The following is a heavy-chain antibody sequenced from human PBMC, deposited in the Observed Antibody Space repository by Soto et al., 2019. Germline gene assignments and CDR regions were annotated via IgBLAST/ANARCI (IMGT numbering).Heavy chain of an antibody. CDR1: GFTFSSYA. J-gene: IGHJ6*02. Sequence: EVQLLESGGGLVQPGGSLRLSCAASGFTFSSYAMSWVRQAPGKGLEWVSAIIGSGGSTYYADSVKGRFSISRDNSKNTLYLQMNSLRAEDTAVYYCARDTVTTARLYGMDVWGQGTTVTVSS. CDR3: ARDTVTTARLYGMDV. CDR2: IIGSGGST. V-gene: IGHV3-23*01. D-gene: IGHD4-4*01.